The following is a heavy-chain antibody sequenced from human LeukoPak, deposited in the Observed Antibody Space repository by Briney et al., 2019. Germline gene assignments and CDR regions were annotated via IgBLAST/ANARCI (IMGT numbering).Heavy chain of an antibody. CDR3: ATSSWND. CDR1: GFTVNSNY. J-gene: IGHJ4*02. Sequence: PGGSLRLSCAASGFTVNSNYISWVRQAPGKGLEWVSVIYSDGGTYYADSVKGRFTISRDTSKKTVFLQMNSLRAEDTAVYYCATSSWNDWGQGTLVTVSS. V-gene: IGHV3-53*01. D-gene: IGHD6-13*01. CDR2: IYSDGGT.